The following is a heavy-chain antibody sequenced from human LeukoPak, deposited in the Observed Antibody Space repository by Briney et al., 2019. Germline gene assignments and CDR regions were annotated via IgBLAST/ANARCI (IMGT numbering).Heavy chain of an antibody. J-gene: IGHJ4*02. D-gene: IGHD3-22*01. V-gene: IGHV3-64*01. CDR1: GFTFSSYA. Sequence: PGGSLRLSCAASGFTFSSYAMHWVRQAPGKGLEYVSAISSNGGSTYYANSVKGRFTISRDNSKNTLYLQMGSLRAEDMTVYYCARPYYYDSSGYYRYWGQGTLVTVPS. CDR3: ARPYYYDSSGYYRY. CDR2: ISSNGGST.